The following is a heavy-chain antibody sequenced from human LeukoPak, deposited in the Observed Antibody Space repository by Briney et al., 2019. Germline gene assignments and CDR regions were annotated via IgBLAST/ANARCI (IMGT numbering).Heavy chain of an antibody. CDR2: IYPGDSDT. D-gene: IGHD3-10*01. CDR1: GYSFTSYW. J-gene: IGHJ4*02. V-gene: IGHV5-51*01. Sequence: GESLKISCKGSGYSFTSYWIGWVRQMPGKGLEWMGIIYPGDSDTRYSPSFQGQVTISADKSISTAYLQWSSLKASDTAMYYCARASMVRGVINPGDYWGQGTLVTVSP. CDR3: ARASMVRGVINPGDY.